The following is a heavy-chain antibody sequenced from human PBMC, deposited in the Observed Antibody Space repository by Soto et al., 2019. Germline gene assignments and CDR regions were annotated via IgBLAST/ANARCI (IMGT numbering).Heavy chain of an antibody. Sequence: QVQLVQSGAEVKKPGASVNVSCKASGYTFTVYDMHWVRQTPGQWLVWMGWINPKSGGTMYLQKFQGRVTMTWDTSISTAYMALTRLRSDAPAVYYCASDLAKGSGSAGFAYWGQRTLVTFSS. V-gene: IGHV1-2*02. D-gene: IGHD1-26*01. CDR3: ASDLAKGSGSAGFAY. CDR2: INPKSGGT. J-gene: IGHJ4*02. CDR1: GYTFTVYD.